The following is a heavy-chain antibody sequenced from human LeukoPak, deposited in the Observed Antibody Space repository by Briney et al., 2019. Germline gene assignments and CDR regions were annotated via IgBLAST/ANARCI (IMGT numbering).Heavy chain of an antibody. J-gene: IGHJ4*02. CDR2: IYYSGST. V-gene: IGHV4-30-4*01. Sequence: PSQTLSLTCTVSGGSISSGDYYWSWIRQPPGKGLEWIGYIYYSGSTYYNPSLKSRVTISVDTSKNQFSLKLSSVTAADTAVYYCARAGYSGYDWDDYWGQGTLVTVSS. CDR3: ARAGYSGYDWDDY. CDR1: GGSISSGDYY. D-gene: IGHD5-12*01.